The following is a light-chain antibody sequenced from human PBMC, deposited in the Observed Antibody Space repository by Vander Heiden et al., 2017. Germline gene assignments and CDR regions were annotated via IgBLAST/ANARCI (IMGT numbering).Light chain of an antibody. J-gene: IGLJ2*01. Sequence: QSALTQPASVSGSPGQPITISCTGTSSDVGSYNLVPWYQQHPGKAPKLMIYEVSRRPSGVSNRFSGSKSGNTASLTISGLQAEDEADYYCCSYAGSSTFVVFGGGTKLTVL. CDR3: CSYAGSSTFVV. V-gene: IGLV2-23*02. CDR1: SSDVGSYNL. CDR2: EVS.